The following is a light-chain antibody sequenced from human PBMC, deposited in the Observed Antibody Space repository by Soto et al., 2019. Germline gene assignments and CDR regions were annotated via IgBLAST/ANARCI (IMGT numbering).Light chain of an antibody. CDR2: GES. V-gene: IGKV3-15*01. CDR1: QSVSSN. J-gene: IGKJ5*01. CDR3: QKYNNWPLT. Sequence: EIVMTESPATLSVSPGETATLSCRASQSVSSNLAWYQQKPGQAPRLLIYGESSRATGIPVRFSGSGSGTEFTLTISSLQSEDFAVYYCQKYNNWPLTCGQGTRREIK.